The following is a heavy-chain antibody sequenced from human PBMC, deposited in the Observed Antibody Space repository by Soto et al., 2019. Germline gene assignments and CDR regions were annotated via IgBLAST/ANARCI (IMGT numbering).Heavy chain of an antibody. D-gene: IGHD1-26*01. CDR1: GFSFSSYA. V-gene: IGHV3-23*01. Sequence: EVQLLESGGGLIQPGGSLRLSCSASGFSFSSYAMMWVRQAPGKGLEWVSVISGRGGSSYFAGSAKGRFTISRDNSKNMLYLEMNSLRAEDTAIYFCAKGSIEYSASFDYWCQGTRVSVSS. CDR3: AKGSIEYSASFDY. J-gene: IGHJ4*02. CDR2: ISGRGGSS.